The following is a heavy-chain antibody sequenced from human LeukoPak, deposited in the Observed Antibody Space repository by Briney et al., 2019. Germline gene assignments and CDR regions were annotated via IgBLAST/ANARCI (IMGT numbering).Heavy chain of an antibody. D-gene: IGHD1-14*01. CDR2: INPKTGGT. CDR3: ARATAENDH. J-gene: IGHJ4*02. Sequence: ASVKVSCKAFGYTFTGYYMHWVRQAPGQGLEWMGWINPKTGGTSYAQKFQGRVTMTRDTSISTVNMELSRLTSDDTAVYYCARATAENDHWGQGTLVIVSS. V-gene: IGHV1-2*02. CDR1: GYTFTGYY.